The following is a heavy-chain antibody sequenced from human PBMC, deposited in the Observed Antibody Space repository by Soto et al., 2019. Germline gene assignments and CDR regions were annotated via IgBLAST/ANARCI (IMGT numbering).Heavy chain of an antibody. V-gene: IGHV4-34*01. CDR3: ARGAVHTDAAYYFDY. CDR2: INHSGST. Sequence: ETLSLTCAVYGGSFSGYYWSWIRQPPGKGLEWIGEINHSGSTNYNPSLKSRVTISVDTSKNQFSLKLSSVTAADTAVYYCARGAVHTDAAYYFDYWGQGTLVTVSS. J-gene: IGHJ4*02. CDR1: GGSFSGYY. D-gene: IGHD2-15*01.